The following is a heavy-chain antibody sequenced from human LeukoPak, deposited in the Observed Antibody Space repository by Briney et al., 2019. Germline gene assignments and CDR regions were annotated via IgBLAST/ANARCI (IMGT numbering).Heavy chain of an antibody. CDR2: IYPGDSDT. CDR3: ARLGGDGYPSSYFDY. CDR1: GYSFTSYW. D-gene: IGHD5-24*01. V-gene: IGHV5-51*01. Sequence: GESLKISCKGSGYSFTSYWIGWVRQMPGKGLEWMGIIYPGDSDTRYSPSFQGQVTISADKSISTAYLQWSSLKASATAMYYCARLGGDGYPSSYFDYWGQGTLVTVSS. J-gene: IGHJ4*02.